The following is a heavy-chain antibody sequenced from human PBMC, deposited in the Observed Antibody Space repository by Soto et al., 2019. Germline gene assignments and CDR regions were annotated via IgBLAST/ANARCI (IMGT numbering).Heavy chain of an antibody. CDR2: ISYDGSTI. Sequence: QVQLVESGGGVVQPGKSLRLSCAASGFTFSNNAMHWVRQAPGKGLEWVTLISYDGSTIYYADSVNGRFTISRDNSKKTLYLQMNSLRPDDTAVYFCAKDLRDGYNYYWGQGTLVTVSS. D-gene: IGHD5-12*01. CDR1: GFTFSNNA. V-gene: IGHV3-30*01. CDR3: AKDLRDGYNYY. J-gene: IGHJ4*02.